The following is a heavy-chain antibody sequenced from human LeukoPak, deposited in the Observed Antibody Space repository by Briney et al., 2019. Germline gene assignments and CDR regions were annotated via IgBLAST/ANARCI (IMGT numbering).Heavy chain of an antibody. J-gene: IGHJ4*02. CDR2: IYTSGST. CDR3: ARDLGSSGWYGSYYFDY. CDR1: GGSISSYY. V-gene: IGHV4-4*07. D-gene: IGHD6-19*01. Sequence: SETLSLTCTVSGGSISSYYWSWIRQPAGKGLEWIGRIYTSGSTNCNPSLKSRVTMSVDTSKNQFSLKLSSVTAADTAVYYCARDLGSSGWYGSYYFDYWGQGTLVTVSS.